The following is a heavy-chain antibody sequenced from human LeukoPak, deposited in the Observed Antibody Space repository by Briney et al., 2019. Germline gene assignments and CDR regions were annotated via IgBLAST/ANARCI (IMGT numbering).Heavy chain of an antibody. CDR2: IRYDGSNK. D-gene: IGHD3-10*01. V-gene: IGHV3-30*02. CDR3: AKDRGGARLIDWFDP. J-gene: IGHJ5*02. Sequence: GGSLRLSCAPSGFTFSSYGMHWVRQAPGKGLEWVAFIRYDGSNKYYADSVKGRFTISRDNSKNTLYLQMNSLRAEDTAVYYCAKDRGGARLIDWFDPWGQGTLVTVSS. CDR1: GFTFSSYG.